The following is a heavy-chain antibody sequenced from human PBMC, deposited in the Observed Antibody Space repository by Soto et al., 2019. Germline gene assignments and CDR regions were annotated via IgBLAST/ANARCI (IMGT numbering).Heavy chain of an antibody. Sequence: GVSLRLSCLASGFTFSSYAMHWVRQAPGKGLEYVSAISSNGGSTYYADSVKGRFTISRDNSKNTLYLQMSSLRAEDTAVYYCAREIDPFAWTFDYWSQGTLGNVSS. D-gene: IGHD1-1*01. V-gene: IGHV3-64D*06. CDR3: AREIDPFAWTFDY. J-gene: IGHJ4*02. CDR1: GFTFSSYA. CDR2: ISSNGGST.